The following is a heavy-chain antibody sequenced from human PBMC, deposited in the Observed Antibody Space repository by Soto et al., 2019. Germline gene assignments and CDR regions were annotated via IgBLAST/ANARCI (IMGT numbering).Heavy chain of an antibody. D-gene: IGHD6-19*01. Sequence: QVQLQQSGPGLVKPSQTLSLTCAISGDSVSSNSAAWNWIRQSPSRGLEWLGRTYYRSKWYNDYAVSVKSRITINPDTSKNQFSLQLNSVTPEDTAVYYCARVHSVAGYIYYYYGMDVWGQGTTVTVSS. J-gene: IGHJ6*02. CDR3: ARVHSVAGYIYYYYGMDV. V-gene: IGHV6-1*01. CDR1: GDSVSSNSAA. CDR2: TYYRSKWYN.